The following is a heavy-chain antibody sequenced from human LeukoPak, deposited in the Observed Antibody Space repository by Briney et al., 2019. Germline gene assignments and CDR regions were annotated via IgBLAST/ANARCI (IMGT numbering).Heavy chain of an antibody. CDR1: GYTFTSYY. D-gene: IGHD3-22*01. CDR2: INPSGGST. J-gene: IGHJ3*02. CDR3: ARGRYYDSSGYLEEDNDAFDI. Sequence: ASVKVSCKASGYTFTSYYMHWVRQAPGQGLEWMGIINPSGGSTSYAQKFQGRVTMTRDMSTSTDYIELSSLRSEDTAVYYCARGRYYDSSGYLEEDNDAFDIWGQGTMVTVSS. V-gene: IGHV1-46*01.